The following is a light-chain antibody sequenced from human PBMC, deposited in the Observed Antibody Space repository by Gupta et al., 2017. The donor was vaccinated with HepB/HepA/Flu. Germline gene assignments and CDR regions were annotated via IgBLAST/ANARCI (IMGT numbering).Light chain of an antibody. CDR1: SSDIGAYNY. V-gene: IGLV2-14*03. J-gene: IGLJ2*01. CDR3: SSYTTSTTLV. CDR2: DVS. Sequence: QSALTQPASVSGSPGQSLTISCTGTSSDIGAYNYVSWYQVHPGKAPKLTIYDVSYRPSGVSNRFSGSKSGNTASLTISGLQAEDEADYYCSSYTTSTTLVFGGGTKLTVL.